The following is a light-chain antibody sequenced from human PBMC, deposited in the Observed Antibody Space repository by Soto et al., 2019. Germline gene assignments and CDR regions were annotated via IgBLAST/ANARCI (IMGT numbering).Light chain of an antibody. CDR2: GAS. CDR1: QSVRSRY. J-gene: IGKJ3*01. V-gene: IGKV3-20*01. CDR3: QQYGSSLFT. Sequence: EIVLTQSPGTLSLSPGERATLSCRASQSVRSRYLAWYQQKPGQAPRLLIYGASSRATGIPDRFSGSGSGTDFTLTISRLEPEDFAAYYCQQYGSSLFTFGPGTKVDIK.